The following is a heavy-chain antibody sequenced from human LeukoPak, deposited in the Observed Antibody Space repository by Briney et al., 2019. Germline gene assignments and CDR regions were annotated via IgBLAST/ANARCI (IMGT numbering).Heavy chain of an antibody. CDR1: GGTFSSYA. J-gene: IGHJ4*02. V-gene: IGHV1-69*05. CDR2: IIPIFGTA. Sequence: SVKVSCKASGGTFSSYAISWVRQAPGQGLEWMGRIIPIFGTANYAQKFQGRVTITTDESTSTAYMELSSLRSEDTAVYYCAGTEGGYSYGLSFDYWGQGTLVTVSS. D-gene: IGHD5-18*01. CDR3: AGTEGGYSYGLSFDY.